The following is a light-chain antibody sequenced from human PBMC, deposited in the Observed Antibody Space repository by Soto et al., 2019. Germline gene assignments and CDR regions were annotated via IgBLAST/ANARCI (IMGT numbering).Light chain of an antibody. V-gene: IGKV3-11*01. CDR3: QHRANWPLT. Sequence: TQSPATLSLSPGERATLSCRASQSVSSYFAWYQQKPGQAPRLLIYDASNRATGIPARFSGSGSGTDFTLTISSLEPEDFALYYCQHRANWPLTFGGGTKVDIK. CDR1: QSVSSY. J-gene: IGKJ4*01. CDR2: DAS.